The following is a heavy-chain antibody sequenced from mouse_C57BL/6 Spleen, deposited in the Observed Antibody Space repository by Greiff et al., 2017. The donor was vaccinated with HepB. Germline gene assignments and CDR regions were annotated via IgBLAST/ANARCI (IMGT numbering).Heavy chain of an antibody. CDR2: IDPSDSYT. CDR3: ARVYYYGSSRYFDV. J-gene: IGHJ1*03. Sequence: VQLQQPGAELVMPGASVKLSCKASGYTFTSYWMHWVKQRPGQGLEWIGEIDPSDSYTNYNQKFKGKSTLTVDKSYRTAYMQLSSLTSEDSAVYYCARVYYYGSSRYFDVWGTGTTVTVSS. D-gene: IGHD1-1*01. CDR1: GYTFTSYW. V-gene: IGHV1-69*01.